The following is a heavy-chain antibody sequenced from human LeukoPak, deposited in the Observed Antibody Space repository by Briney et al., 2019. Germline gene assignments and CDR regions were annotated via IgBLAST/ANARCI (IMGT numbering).Heavy chain of an antibody. V-gene: IGHV4-59*01. CDR1: GGSIRSYY. Sequence: SETLSLTCTVSGGSIRSYYWGWIREPAGKGLEWMGYIYYSGDTTHNPSLRSRVSISVDTPKNQFSLKLNSVTAADTAVYYCARDKQPGDHWGQGILVTVSS. D-gene: IGHD5-18*01. CDR3: ARDKQPGDH. J-gene: IGHJ4*02. CDR2: IYYSGDT.